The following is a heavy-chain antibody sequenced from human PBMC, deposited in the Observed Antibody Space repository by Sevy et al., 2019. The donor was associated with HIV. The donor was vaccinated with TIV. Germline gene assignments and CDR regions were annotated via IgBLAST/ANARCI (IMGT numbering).Heavy chain of an antibody. V-gene: IGHV3-7*03. J-gene: IGHJ6*02. Sequence: GGSLRLSCAASGFTFSHYWMTWVRQAPGKGPEWVANIKGDGSEKYYVDSVRGRFTISSDNAKNSRYLQMNSLRGEDTALYDCARDCNSATCLWGLDVWGQGTTVTVSS. D-gene: IGHD1-26*01. CDR3: ARDCNSATCLWGLDV. CDR1: GFTFSHYW. CDR2: IKGDGSEK.